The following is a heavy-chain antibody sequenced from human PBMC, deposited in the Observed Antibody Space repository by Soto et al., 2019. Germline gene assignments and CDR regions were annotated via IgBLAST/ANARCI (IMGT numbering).Heavy chain of an antibody. D-gene: IGHD5-12*01. CDR3: ARVVPEWLPPSGFDY. J-gene: IGHJ4*02. CDR1: GYSFSSYG. V-gene: IGHV1-18*04. Sequence: QIQLVQSGAEVKKPGASVKVSCKASGYSFSSYGITWVRQAPGQGPEWLGWITAENGNTNYAQKFQGRSTMTTDTSTNTAFMAPRGLRSDDTAVYSSARVVPEWLPPSGFDYWGQGTVVSVSS. CDR2: ITAENGNT.